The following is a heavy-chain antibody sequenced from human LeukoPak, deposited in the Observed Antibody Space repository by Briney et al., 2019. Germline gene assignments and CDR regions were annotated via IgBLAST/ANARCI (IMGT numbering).Heavy chain of an antibody. V-gene: IGHV3-21*06. Sequence: GGSLRLSCAASGFTFSSYWMHWVRQAPGKGLEWVSSISSSSSYIYYADSVKGRFTISRDNAKNSLYLQMNSLRAEDTAVYYCARRRYSGSSQHFDYWGQGTLVTVSS. J-gene: IGHJ4*02. CDR2: ISSSSSYI. D-gene: IGHD1-26*01. CDR1: GFTFSSYW. CDR3: ARRRYSGSSQHFDY.